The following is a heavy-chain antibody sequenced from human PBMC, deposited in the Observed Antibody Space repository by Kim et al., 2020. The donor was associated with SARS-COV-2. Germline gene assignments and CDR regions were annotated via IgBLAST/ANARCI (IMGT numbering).Heavy chain of an antibody. D-gene: IGHD3-3*01. CDR2: INRDGIGT. CDR3: ARDLDPNSNYYFYGMDV. J-gene: IGHJ6*02. V-gene: IGHV3-74*01. CDR1: GFTFSSYW. Sequence: GGSLRLSCAASGFTFSSYWMHWVRQAPGKGLVWVSRINRDGIGTSYADSVKGRFTISRDNAQSTLYLQMNSLRAEDTAVYYCARDLDPNSNYYFYGMDVWGQGTTVTVSS.